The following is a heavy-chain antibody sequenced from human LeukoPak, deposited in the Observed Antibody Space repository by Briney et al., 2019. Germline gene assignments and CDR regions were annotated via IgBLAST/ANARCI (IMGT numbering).Heavy chain of an antibody. V-gene: IGHV3-33*01. Sequence: GSSLRLSCAASGLIFNTYGMHWVRQAPGKGLEWVAVIWFDGSIKYYADSVKGRFTISRDNSKNTLYLQMNSLRAEDTAVYYCARGGARALDHWGQGTLVTVSS. CDR1: GLIFNTYG. CDR2: IWFDGSIK. CDR3: ARGGARALDH. D-gene: IGHD1-26*01. J-gene: IGHJ4*02.